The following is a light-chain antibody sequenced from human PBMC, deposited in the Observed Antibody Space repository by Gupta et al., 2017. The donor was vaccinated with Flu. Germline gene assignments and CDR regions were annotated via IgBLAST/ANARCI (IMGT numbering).Light chain of an antibody. V-gene: IGKV1D-16*01. Sequence: PSTLSASVGDRVTITCRASQDIGNWLAWYQQKPESAPRSLIFATSSLRSGVPSRFSGSGSGTXFTLTIXGLLAEDVATYYCQQYNSYPLTFGXGTKVEI. J-gene: IGKJ4*01. CDR3: QQYNSYPLT. CDR1: QDIGNW. CDR2: ATS.